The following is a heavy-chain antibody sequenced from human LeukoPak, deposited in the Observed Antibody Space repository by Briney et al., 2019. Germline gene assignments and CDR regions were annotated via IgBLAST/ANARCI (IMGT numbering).Heavy chain of an antibody. CDR3: ARVPYYDILTSYFDY. CDR2: ISAYNGNT. CDR1: GYTFTSYG. V-gene: IGHV1-18*01. Sequence: ASVKVSYKASGYTFTSYGISWVRQAPGQGLEWMGWISAYNGNTNYAQKLQGRVTMTTDTSTSTAYMELRSLRSDDTAVYYCARVPYYDILTSYFDYWGQGTLVTVSS. J-gene: IGHJ4*02. D-gene: IGHD3-9*01.